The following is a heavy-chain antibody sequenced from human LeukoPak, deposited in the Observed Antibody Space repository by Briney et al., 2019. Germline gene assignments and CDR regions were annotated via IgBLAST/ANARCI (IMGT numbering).Heavy chain of an antibody. J-gene: IGHJ3*02. CDR1: GGTFSSYA. CDR3: ARMEQGAFDI. D-gene: IGHD1/OR15-1a*01. CDR2: IIPILGTA. V-gene: IGHV1-69*13. Sequence: SVKVSCKASGGTFSSYAISWVRQAPGQGLEWMGGIIPILGTANYAQKFQGRVTITADESTSTAYMELSRLRSDDTAVYYCARMEQGAFDIWGQGTMVTVSS.